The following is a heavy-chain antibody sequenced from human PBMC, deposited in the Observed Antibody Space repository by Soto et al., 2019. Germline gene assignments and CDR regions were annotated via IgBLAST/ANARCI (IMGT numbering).Heavy chain of an antibody. Sequence: ASVKVSCKASGYTFTSYAMHWVRQAPGQRLEWMGWINAGNGNTKYSQKFQGRVTITRDTSASTAYMELSSLRSEDTAVYYCASKDPSYCDGDCYLGDYYYYGMDVWGQGTTVTVSS. CDR2: INAGNGNT. D-gene: IGHD2-21*02. CDR1: GYTFTSYA. J-gene: IGHJ6*02. V-gene: IGHV1-3*01. CDR3: ASKDPSYCDGDCYLGDYYYYGMDV.